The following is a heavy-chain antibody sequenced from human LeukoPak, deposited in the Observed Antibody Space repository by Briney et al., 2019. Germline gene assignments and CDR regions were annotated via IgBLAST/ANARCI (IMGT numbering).Heavy chain of an antibody. J-gene: IGHJ4*02. Sequence: SETLSLTCAVYGGSFSGYYWSWIRQPPGKGLEWIGEINHSGSTNYNPSLKSRVTISVDTSKNQFSLKLSSVTAADTAVYYCASHYYYDSSGYYYFDHWGQGTLVTVSS. D-gene: IGHD3-22*01. CDR3: ASHYYYDSSGYYYFDH. CDR2: INHSGST. V-gene: IGHV4-34*01. CDR1: GGSFSGYY.